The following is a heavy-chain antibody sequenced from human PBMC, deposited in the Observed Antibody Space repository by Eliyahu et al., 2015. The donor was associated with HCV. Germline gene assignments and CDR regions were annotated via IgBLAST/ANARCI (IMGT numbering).Heavy chain of an antibody. CDR1: GCSITXYY. J-gene: IGHJ5*02. CDR3: ASGGGGIAVAGTGGWFDP. D-gene: IGHD6-19*01. CDR2: IHYSGST. Sequence: QVQLQESGPGLVKPSETLSLTCTVSGCSITXYYWGWIRXPPGKGLEWIGYIHYSGSTNYNPPLKSRVTISVDTSKNQFSLNLTSVTAADTAVYYCASGGGGIAVAGTGGWFDPWGQGTLVTVSS. V-gene: IGHV4-59*01.